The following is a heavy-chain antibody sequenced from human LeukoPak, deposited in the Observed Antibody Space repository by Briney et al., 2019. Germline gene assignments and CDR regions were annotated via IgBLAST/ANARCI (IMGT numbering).Heavy chain of an antibody. CDR1: GYTFTSYG. Sequence: AASVKVSCKASGYTFTSYGISWVRQAPGQGLEWMGWISAYNGNTNYAQKLQGRVTMTTDTSTSTAYMELRSLRSDDTAVYYCARDLGVRTNYYMDVWGKGTTVTVSS. CDR3: ARDLGVRTNYYMDV. V-gene: IGHV1-18*01. D-gene: IGHD3-10*01. CDR2: ISAYNGNT. J-gene: IGHJ6*03.